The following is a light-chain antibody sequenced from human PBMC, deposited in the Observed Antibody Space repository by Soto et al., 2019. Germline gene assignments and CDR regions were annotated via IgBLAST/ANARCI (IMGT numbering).Light chain of an antibody. CDR3: QQYGSSGT. V-gene: IGKV3-20*01. J-gene: IGKJ1*01. Sequence: SVLTQYPGTLSLSPGERATLSCRASQSVSNNYLAWYQQKPGQAPRLLIYGASNRATGIPDRFSGSGSGTDFTLTISRLEPDDFAVYYCQQYGSSGTFGQGTKVDIK. CDR2: GAS. CDR1: QSVSNNY.